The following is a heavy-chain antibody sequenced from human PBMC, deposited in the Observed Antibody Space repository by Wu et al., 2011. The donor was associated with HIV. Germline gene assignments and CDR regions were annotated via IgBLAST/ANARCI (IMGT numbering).Heavy chain of an antibody. V-gene: IGHV1-2*02. CDR1: GYTFTGYY. Sequence: QVQLVQSGREVKKPGASVKVSCKTSGYTFTGYYIHWVRQAPGQGLDWMGWINPNSGGTNYAQKFQGRATMTRDTSINTAYMDLSSLRSDDTAVYYCARDPGIAATGMFGWGQGTLVTVSS. D-gene: IGHD6-13*01. CDR2: INPNSGGT. CDR3: ARDPGIAATGMFG. J-gene: IGHJ4*02.